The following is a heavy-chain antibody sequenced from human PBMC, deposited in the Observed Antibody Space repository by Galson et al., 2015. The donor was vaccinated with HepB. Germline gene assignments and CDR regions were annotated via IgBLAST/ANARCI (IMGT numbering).Heavy chain of an antibody. J-gene: IGHJ3*02. V-gene: IGHV2-5*01. CDR2: IYWTDDK. CDR3: THRPITLFGVVDHDAVEI. D-gene: IGHD3-3*01. Sequence: PALVTPTQTLTLTCHFSGFSLRTTGVGMGWIRQAPGKALEWVAVIYWTDDKRYSPSLQRRLTITKDTSKNQVVHTMTNMDPVDTATNYCTHRPITLFGVVDHDAVEIWGQGTVVSGSS. CDR1: GFSLRTTGVG.